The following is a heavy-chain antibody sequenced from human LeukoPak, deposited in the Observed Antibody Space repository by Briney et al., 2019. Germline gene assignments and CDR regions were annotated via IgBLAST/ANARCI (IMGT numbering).Heavy chain of an antibody. J-gene: IGHJ5*02. CDR2: IIPIFGTA. CDR1: GGTFSSYA. CDR3: ARHTSNYNWFDP. Sequence: SVKVSCKASGGTFSSYAISWVRQAPGQGLEWMGGIIPIFGTANYAQKFQGRVTITTDESTSTAYMELSSLRSEDTAVYYCARHTSNYNWFDPWGQGTLVTVSS. V-gene: IGHV1-69*05. D-gene: IGHD2-2*01.